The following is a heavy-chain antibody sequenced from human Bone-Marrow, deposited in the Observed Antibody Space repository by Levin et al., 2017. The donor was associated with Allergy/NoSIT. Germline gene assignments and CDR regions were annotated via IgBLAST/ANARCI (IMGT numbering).Heavy chain of an antibody. J-gene: IGHJ4*02. Sequence: GESLKISCAASGLIFSNYAMNWVRQAPGKGLEWVSQISGGGSNTHYADSVRGRFTFSRDNSNNTVYLQMNSLRADDTAVYYCAGYDTSGYHSPFDYWGQGTLVTVSS. CDR3: AGYDTSGYHSPFDY. V-gene: IGHV3-23*01. CDR1: GLIFSNYA. D-gene: IGHD3-22*01. CDR2: ISGGGSNT.